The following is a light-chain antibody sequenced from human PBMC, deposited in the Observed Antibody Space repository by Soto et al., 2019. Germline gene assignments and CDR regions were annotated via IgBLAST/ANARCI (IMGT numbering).Light chain of an antibody. Sequence: EIVSSQSPATLSVSPGERATRFCRARQGVSIHLAWYQQKPCQAPRLLIYGASTRATGIPARFSGSGSGTEFTLTIRSLRSEYFAVYYCQQYNAWYTFGQGTKLEIK. V-gene: IGKV3-15*01. J-gene: IGKJ2*01. CDR3: QQYNAWYT. CDR2: GAS. CDR1: QGVSIH.